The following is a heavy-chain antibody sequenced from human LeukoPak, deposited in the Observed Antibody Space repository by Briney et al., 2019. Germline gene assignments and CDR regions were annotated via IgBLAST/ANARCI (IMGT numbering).Heavy chain of an antibody. CDR3: ARLDGYCSGGSCYSVSFVDP. D-gene: IGHD2-15*01. V-gene: IGHV4-39*01. Sequence: SETLSLTCTVSGGSISSSNYYWGWIRQPPGKGLEWIGSIYYSGSTYYNPSLKSRVTISVDTSKNQFSLKLSSVTAADTAVYYCARLDGYCSGGSCYSVSFVDPWGQGTLVTGSS. CDR1: GGSISSSNYY. CDR2: IYYSGST. J-gene: IGHJ5*02.